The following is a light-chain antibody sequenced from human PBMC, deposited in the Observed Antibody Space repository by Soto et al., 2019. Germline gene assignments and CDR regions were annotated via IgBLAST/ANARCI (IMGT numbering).Light chain of an antibody. V-gene: IGLV2-14*03. Sequence: ALTQPASVSGSPGQSITISCTGTSNDVGGYKYVSWYQQHPGKAPKLMIYEVNNRPSGVSNRFSGSKSGNTASLTISGLQAADEADYYCTSFTSTTSVVFGGGTKLTVL. CDR3: TSFTSTTSVV. J-gene: IGLJ2*01. CDR1: SNDVGGYKY. CDR2: EVN.